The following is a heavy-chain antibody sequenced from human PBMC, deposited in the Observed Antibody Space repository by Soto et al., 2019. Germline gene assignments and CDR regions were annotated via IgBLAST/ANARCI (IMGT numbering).Heavy chain of an antibody. V-gene: IGHV3-23*01. CDR1: GFTFSHYV. Sequence: QTGGSLRLSCAASGFTFSHYVLSWVRQAPGGGLEWVSSISGSGSSVYLADSVRGRSAMSRDLSTNTVSLQMNSLTVEDTAIYYCAKVRASYLSASYFYYGLEVWGQGTTVTVSS. CDR2: ISGSGSSV. D-gene: IGHD2-21*01. J-gene: IGHJ6*02. CDR3: AKVRASYLSASYFYYGLEV.